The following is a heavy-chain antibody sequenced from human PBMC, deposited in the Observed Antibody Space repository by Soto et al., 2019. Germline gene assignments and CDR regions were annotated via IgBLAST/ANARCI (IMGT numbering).Heavy chain of an antibody. J-gene: IGHJ5*02. V-gene: IGHV1-18*04. D-gene: IGHD6-6*01. CDR2: ISAYNGNT. CDR1: GYTFTSYG. CDR3: VRVSYLEYSSSSLPNWFDP. Sequence: ASVKVSCKASGYTFTSYGISWVRQAPGQGLEWMGWISAYNGNTNYAQKLQGRVTMTTDTSTSTAYMELRSLRSDDTAVYYCVRVSYLEYSSSSLPNWFDPWGQGTLVTVSS.